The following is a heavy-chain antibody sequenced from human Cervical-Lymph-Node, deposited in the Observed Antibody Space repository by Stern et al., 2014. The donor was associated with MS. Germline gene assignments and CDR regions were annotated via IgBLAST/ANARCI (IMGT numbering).Heavy chain of an antibody. J-gene: IGHJ6*02. D-gene: IGHD2-2*02. CDR3: ARDGRHTYTYALDV. CDR2: IIPILGTA. V-gene: IGHV1-69*01. CDR1: GGTFNVYA. Sequence: VQLVESEAEVKKPGSSVKISCKASGGTFNVYAINWLRQAPGQGLEWMGGIIPILGTANYAQKFQGRVTITADESTRTTAMQLSSLRSNDTAVYYCARDGRHTYTYALDVWGQGTTVTVSS.